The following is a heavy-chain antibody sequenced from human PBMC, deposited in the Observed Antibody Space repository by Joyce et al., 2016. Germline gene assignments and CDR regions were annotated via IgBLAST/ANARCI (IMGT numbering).Heavy chain of an antibody. CDR1: GFTFSSYA. CDR2: ISYDGSNK. V-gene: IGHV3-30*04. Sequence: QVQLVESGGGVVQPGRSLRLSCAASGFTFSSYAMYWVRQAPGKGLEWVAIISYDGSNKYYADSVKGRFTISRDNSKNTLYLQMNSLRAEDTAVYYCVKPPHLVGLYWGQGTLVTVSS. CDR3: VKPPHLVGLY. D-gene: IGHD6-6*01. J-gene: IGHJ4*02.